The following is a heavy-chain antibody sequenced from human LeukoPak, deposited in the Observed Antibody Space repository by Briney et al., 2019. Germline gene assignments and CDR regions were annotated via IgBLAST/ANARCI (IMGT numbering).Heavy chain of an antibody. CDR3: ARYVRNRGTFYLDY. J-gene: IGHJ4*02. V-gene: IGHV4-59*01. CDR1: GVSISSDY. Sequence: PSETLSLTCTVSGVSISSDYWSWSRQPPGKGLEWIGYIYYSGSTNYNPSLESRVSMSLDTSKTQFSLNLRSVTAADTAVYYCARYVRNRGTFYLDYWGQGTLVTVSS. CDR2: IYYSGST. D-gene: IGHD1-26*01.